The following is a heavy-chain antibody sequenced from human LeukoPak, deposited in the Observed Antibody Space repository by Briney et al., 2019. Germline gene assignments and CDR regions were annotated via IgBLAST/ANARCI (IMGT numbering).Heavy chain of an antibody. CDR2: IYPGDSDT. J-gene: IGHJ3*02. Sequence: GESLKISCKGSGYSFTSYWIGWVRQMPGKGLEWMGIIYPGDSDTRYSPSFQGQVTISADKSISTAYLQWSSLKASDTAMYYCAGTIRYCNGGSCYSDAFDIWGQGTMVTVSS. CDR3: AGTIRYCNGGSCYSDAFDI. CDR1: GYSFTSYW. D-gene: IGHD2-15*01. V-gene: IGHV5-51*01.